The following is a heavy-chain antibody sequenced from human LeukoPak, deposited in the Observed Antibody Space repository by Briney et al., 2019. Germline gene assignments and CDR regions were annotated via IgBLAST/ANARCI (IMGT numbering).Heavy chain of an antibody. CDR1: GGSFSGYY. CDR2: INHSGST. Sequence: PSETLSLTCAVYGGSFSGYYWSWIRQPPGKGLEWIGEINHSGSTNYNPPLKSRVTISVDTSKNQFSLKLSSVTAADTAVYYCARGRQQLVLYYYYYMDVWGKGTTVTVSS. CDR3: ARGRQQLVLYYYYYMDV. J-gene: IGHJ6*03. D-gene: IGHD6-13*01. V-gene: IGHV4-34*01.